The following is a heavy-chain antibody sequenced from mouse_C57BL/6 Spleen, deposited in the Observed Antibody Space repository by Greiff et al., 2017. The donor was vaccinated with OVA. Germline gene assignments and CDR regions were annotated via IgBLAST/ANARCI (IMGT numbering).Heavy chain of an antibody. V-gene: IGHV5-4*01. Sequence: EVKLVESGGGLVKPGGSLKLSCAASGFTFRSYAMSWVRQTPEKRLEWVATISDGGSYTYYPDNVKGRFTISRDNAKNNLYLQMSHLKSEDTAMYYGARDRGYGSSYGGFAYWGQGTLVTVSA. D-gene: IGHD1-1*01. CDR1: GFTFRSYA. CDR3: ARDRGYGSSYGGFAY. CDR2: ISDGGSYT. J-gene: IGHJ3*01.